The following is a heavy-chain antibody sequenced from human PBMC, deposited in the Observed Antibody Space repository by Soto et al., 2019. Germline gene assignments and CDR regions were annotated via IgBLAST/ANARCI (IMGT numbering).Heavy chain of an antibody. J-gene: IGHJ4*02. V-gene: IGHV3-64*01. Sequence: GGSLRLSCAASGFTFSNYAMSWVRQAPGKGLEYVSAINTNGVNTFYAKSVKGRFTISRDNSKNTMYLQMGSLRAEDMAVYYCARGRVEDSSGWATYFDYWGQGTLVTVSS. CDR2: INTNGVNT. CDR1: GFTFSNYA. CDR3: ARGRVEDSSGWATYFDY. D-gene: IGHD6-19*01.